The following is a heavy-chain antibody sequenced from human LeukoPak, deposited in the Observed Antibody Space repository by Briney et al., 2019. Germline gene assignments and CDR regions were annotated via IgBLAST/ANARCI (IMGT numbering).Heavy chain of an antibody. Sequence: SETLSLTCTVSGGSISSYYWSWIRQPAGKGLEWIGRIYTSGSTNYNPSLKSRVTMSVDTSKNQFSLKLSSVTAADTAVYYCARPTSCCSNXDYWXQGTMXTVSX. CDR3: ARPTSCCSNXDY. CDR2: IYTSGST. V-gene: IGHV4-4*07. J-gene: IGHJ4*02. CDR1: GGSISSYY. D-gene: IGHD2-15*01.